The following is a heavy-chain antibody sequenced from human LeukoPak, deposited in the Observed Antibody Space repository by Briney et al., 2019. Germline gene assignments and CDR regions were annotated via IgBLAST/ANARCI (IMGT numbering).Heavy chain of an antibody. CDR3: ARDLVTVTKGFDI. CDR1: GDSFSSHY. CDR2: ISHIGRT. Sequence: PSETLSLTCAVSGDSFSSHYWTWIRQSPGTGLEWIGYISHIGRTNYNPSLKRRGTISIDTSKNQFSLTLRSVTAAHTAVYYCARDLVTVTKGFDIWGQGTMVSVSS. V-gene: IGHV4-59*11. J-gene: IGHJ3*02. D-gene: IGHD4-17*01.